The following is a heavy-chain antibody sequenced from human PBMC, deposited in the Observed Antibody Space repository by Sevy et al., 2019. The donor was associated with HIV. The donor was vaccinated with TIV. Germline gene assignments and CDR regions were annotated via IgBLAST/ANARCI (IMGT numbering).Heavy chain of an antibody. J-gene: IGHJ4*02. V-gene: IGHV3-23*01. D-gene: IGHD3-22*01. CDR3: ARKYDSSGYFDY. CDR2: IGGSGGSGDKT. Sequence: GGSLRLSCAASGFTFSRYAMNWVRQAPGKGLEWVSSIGGSGGSGDKTNYADSVKGRFTISRDDSKNSLYLQLNSLRAEDTAIYYCARKYDSSGYFDYWGQGTLVTVSS. CDR1: GFTFSRYA.